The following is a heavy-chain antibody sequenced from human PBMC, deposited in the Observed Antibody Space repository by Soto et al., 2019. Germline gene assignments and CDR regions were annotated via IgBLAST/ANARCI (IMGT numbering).Heavy chain of an antibody. CDR1: GFTFSSYA. CDR3: GGYYDFWSGYSSHAFDI. J-gene: IGHJ3*02. V-gene: IGHV3-23*01. CDR2: ISGSGGST. D-gene: IGHD3-3*01. Sequence: EVQLLESGGGLVQPGGSLRLSCAASGFTFSSYAMSWVRQAPGKGLEWVSAISGSGGSTYYADSVKGRFTISRDNSKNTLYLQMNSLRAEDTAVYYCGGYYDFWSGYSSHAFDIWGHGTMVTVSP.